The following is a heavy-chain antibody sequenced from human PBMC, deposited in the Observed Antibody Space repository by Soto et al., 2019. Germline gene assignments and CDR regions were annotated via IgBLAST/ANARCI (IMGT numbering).Heavy chain of an antibody. V-gene: IGHV4-39*01. J-gene: IGHJ4*02. D-gene: IGHD6-6*01. CDR3: ARHPDSSSGYYVDS. Sequence: QLQLQESGPGLVKPSETLSLTCTVSGGSITSDNHYWAWIRQPPGKGLEWIASSYYSGGHFYNPSLESRVTISVDMSKSQFSLKVRSVTAGDTAVYYCARHPDSSSGYYVDSWGQGTLVTVSS. CDR2: SYYSGGH. CDR1: GGSITSDNHY.